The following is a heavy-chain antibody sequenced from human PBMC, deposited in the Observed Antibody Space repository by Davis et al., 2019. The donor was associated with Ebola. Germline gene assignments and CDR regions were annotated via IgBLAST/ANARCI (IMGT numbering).Heavy chain of an antibody. D-gene: IGHD1-26*01. CDR1: GFTFSNYA. Sequence: GGSLRLSCAASGFTFSNYAMNWVRQAPGKGLEWVSGISVYGTTTYYADSVKGRFTISRDNSKNTLYLQMNNLRAEDTAVYYCAWDLLDYWGQGTLVTVSS. V-gene: IGHV3-23*01. J-gene: IGHJ4*02. CDR2: ISVYGTTT. CDR3: AWDLLDY.